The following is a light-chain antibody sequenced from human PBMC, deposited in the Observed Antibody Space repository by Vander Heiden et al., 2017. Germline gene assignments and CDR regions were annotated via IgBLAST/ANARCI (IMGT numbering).Light chain of an antibody. V-gene: IGLV2-18*02. Sequence: QSALTQPPPVSGSPGQSVTISCTGTSSDVGNYNRVSWYQQPPGTAPKLMIYEVSNRPSGVPDRFSGSKSGNTASLTISGLQAEDEADYYCSSYTSSSTWVFGGGTKLTVL. CDR3: SSYTSSSTWV. CDR1: SSDVGNYNR. CDR2: EVS. J-gene: IGLJ3*02.